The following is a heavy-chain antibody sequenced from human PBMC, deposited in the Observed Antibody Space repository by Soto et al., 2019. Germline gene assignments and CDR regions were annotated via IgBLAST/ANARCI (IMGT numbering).Heavy chain of an antibody. Sequence: EVQLLESGGGLVQPGGSLRLSCVGSGFTFSARAITWVRQAPGKGLEWVSTLGTIGAFYADSVKGRFTISRDNSKNTVNLQMNSLRGEDTAIYYCARDLTTHDYWGQGTVVTVSS. CDR2: LGTIGA. CDR3: ARDLTTHDY. J-gene: IGHJ4*02. V-gene: IGHV3-23*01. CDR1: GFTFSARA.